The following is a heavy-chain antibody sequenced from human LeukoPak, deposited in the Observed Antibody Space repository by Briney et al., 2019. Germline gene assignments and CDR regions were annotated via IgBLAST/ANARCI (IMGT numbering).Heavy chain of an antibody. CDR2: ISSDSSIM. CDR3: ARKSGSSGYPFDY. D-gene: IGHD3-22*01. CDR1: GFSFSSYS. J-gene: IGHJ4*02. V-gene: IGHV3-48*01. Sequence: PGGSLRLSCAASGFSFSSYSMNWVRQAPGKGLGWVSYISSDSSIMHHGDAEKGRLAVSRDNAKNSLYLQMNSLRAEDTAVYYCARKSGSSGYPFDYWGQGTLVTVSS.